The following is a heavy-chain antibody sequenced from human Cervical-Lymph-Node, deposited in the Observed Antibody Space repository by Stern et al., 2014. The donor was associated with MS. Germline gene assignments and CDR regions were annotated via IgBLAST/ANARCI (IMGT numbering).Heavy chain of an antibody. J-gene: IGHJ4*02. CDR3: ARDDRTMVRGVTDYFDY. CDR1: GFTFSSYG. Sequence: VQLVQSGGGVVQPGRSLRLSCAASGFTFSSYGMHWVRQAPGKGLEWVAVIWYDGSNKYYADSVKGRFTISRDNSKNTLYLQMNSLRAEDTAVYYCARDDRTMVRGVTDYFDYWGQGTLVTVSS. CDR2: IWYDGSNK. V-gene: IGHV3-33*01. D-gene: IGHD3-10*01.